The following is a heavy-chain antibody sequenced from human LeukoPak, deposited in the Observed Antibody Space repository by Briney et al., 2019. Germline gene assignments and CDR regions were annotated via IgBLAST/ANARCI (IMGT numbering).Heavy chain of an antibody. Sequence: GGSLRLSCAASGFTFSSYGMHWVRQAPGKGLEWVAFIRYDGSNKYYADSVKGRFTISRDNSKNTLYLQMNSLRAEDTAVYYCAKDVGSPYYYGSGNWFDPWGQGTLVTVSS. J-gene: IGHJ5*02. CDR1: GFTFSSYG. V-gene: IGHV3-30*02. CDR2: IRYDGSNK. D-gene: IGHD3-10*01. CDR3: AKDVGSPYYYGSGNWFDP.